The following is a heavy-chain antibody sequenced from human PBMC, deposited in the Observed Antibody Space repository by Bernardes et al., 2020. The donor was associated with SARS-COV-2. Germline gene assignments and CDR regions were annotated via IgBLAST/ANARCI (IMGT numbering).Heavy chain of an antibody. CDR3: ARAPGGCSVGSCHGDY. CDR2: IDSDGTNT. D-gene: IGHD2-15*01. V-gene: IGHV3-74*01. Sequence: GGSLRLSCAASGFTFSNYWMHWVRQAPGQGLVWVSRIDSDGTNTDYADSVKGRFTISRDNAENTVYLQMNSLRAEDTAVYFCARAPGGCSVGSCHGDYWGQGTLVTVSS. CDR1: GFTFSNYW. J-gene: IGHJ4*02.